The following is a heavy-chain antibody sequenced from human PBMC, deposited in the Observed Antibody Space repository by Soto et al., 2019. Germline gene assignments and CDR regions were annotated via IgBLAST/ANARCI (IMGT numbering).Heavy chain of an antibody. CDR2: IYSGGST. CDR1: GFTVSSNY. J-gene: IGHJ2*01. D-gene: IGHD1-1*01. V-gene: IGHV3-53*04. CDR3: ARDSTGSFYWYFDL. Sequence: GGSLRLSCAASGFTVSSNYMSWVRQAPGKGLEWVSVIYSGGSTYYADSVKGRFTIYRHNSKNTLYLQMNSLRAEDTAVYYCARDSTGSFYWYFDLWGRGTLVTVSS.